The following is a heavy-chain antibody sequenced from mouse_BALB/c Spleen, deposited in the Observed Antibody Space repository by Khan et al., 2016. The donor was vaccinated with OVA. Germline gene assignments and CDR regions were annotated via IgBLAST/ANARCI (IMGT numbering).Heavy chain of an antibody. D-gene: IGHD4-1*01. CDR3: TSHLTGSFAY. J-gene: IGHJ3*01. CDR1: GFTFSNYG. CDR2: ISSDGSYT. V-gene: IGHV5-6*01. Sequence: EVELVESGGDLVKPGGSLKLSCAASGFTFSNYGMSWVRQTPDKRLEWVATISSDGSYTYYPDSVKGRFTISRNNAKNTPYLQMTSLRSEDTAMFYCTSHLTGSFAYWGQGTLVTVSA.